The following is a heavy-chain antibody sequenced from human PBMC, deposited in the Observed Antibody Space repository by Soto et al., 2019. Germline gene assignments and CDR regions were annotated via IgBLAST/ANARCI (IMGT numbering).Heavy chain of an antibody. CDR2: INHSGST. J-gene: IGHJ4*02. V-gene: IGHV4-34*01. CDR1: GGSFSGYY. Sequence: QVQLQQWGAGLLKPSETLSLTCAVYGGSFSGYYWSWIRQPPGKGLEWIGEINHSGSTNYNPSLKSRVTISVDTSKKPFSLKLSSVTAADTAVYYCARGRGYSGYELVYWGQGTLVTVSS. CDR3: ARGRGYSGYELVY. D-gene: IGHD5-12*01.